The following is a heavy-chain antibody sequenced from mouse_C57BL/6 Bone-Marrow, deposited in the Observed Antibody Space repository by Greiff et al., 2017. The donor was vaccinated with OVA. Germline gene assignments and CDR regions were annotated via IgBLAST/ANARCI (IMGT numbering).Heavy chain of an antibody. Sequence: SGPELVKPGASVKISCKASGYAFSSSWMNWVKQRPGKGLEWIGRIYPGDGDTNYNGKFKGKATLTADKSSSTAYMQLSSLTSEDSAVYFCARSNYYGTMDYWGQGTSVTVSS. CDR1: GYAFSSSW. CDR3: ARSNYYGTMDY. V-gene: IGHV1-82*01. J-gene: IGHJ4*01. CDR2: IYPGDGDT. D-gene: IGHD1-1*01.